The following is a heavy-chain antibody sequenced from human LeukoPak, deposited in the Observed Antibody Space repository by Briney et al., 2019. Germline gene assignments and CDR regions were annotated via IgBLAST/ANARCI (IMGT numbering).Heavy chain of an antibody. CDR3: AKDLLDSGTLWYYFDY. J-gene: IGHJ4*02. D-gene: IGHD3-10*01. CDR1: GFTFDDYA. CDR2: ISWNSGSI. Sequence: GGSLRLSCAASGFTFDDYAMHWVQQTPGKGLEWVSGISWNSGSIGYADSVKGRFTISRDNAKNSLYLQMNSLRAEGTALYYCAKDLLDSGTLWYYFDYWGQGTLVTVSS. V-gene: IGHV3-9*01.